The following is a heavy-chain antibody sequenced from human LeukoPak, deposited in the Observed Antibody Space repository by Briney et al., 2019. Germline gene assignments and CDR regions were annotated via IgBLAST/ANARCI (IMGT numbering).Heavy chain of an antibody. D-gene: IGHD4-17*01. CDR2: MNPNSGNT. CDR1: GYTFTSYD. V-gene: IGHV1-8*03. Sequence: ASVKVSCKASGYTFTSYDINWVRQATGQGLEWMGWMNPNSGNTGYAQKFQGRVTITRNTSISTAYMELSSLRSEDTAVYYCARGPDKVTNYWYFDLWGWGTLVTVSS. CDR3: ARGPDKVTNYWYFDL. J-gene: IGHJ2*01.